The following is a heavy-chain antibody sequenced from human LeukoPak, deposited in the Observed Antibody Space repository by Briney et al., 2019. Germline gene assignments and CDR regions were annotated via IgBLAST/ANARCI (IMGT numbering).Heavy chain of an antibody. V-gene: IGHV3-53*01. Sequence: PGGSLRLSCAASGFTVSSNYMSWVRQAPGKGLEWVSVIYSGGSTYYADSVKGRFTISRDNSKNTLYLRMNSLRAEDTAVYYCASKEGRGGSTYGMDVWGQGTTVTVSS. CDR3: ASKEGRGGSTYGMDV. CDR2: IYSGGST. J-gene: IGHJ6*02. CDR1: GFTVSSNY. D-gene: IGHD3-16*01.